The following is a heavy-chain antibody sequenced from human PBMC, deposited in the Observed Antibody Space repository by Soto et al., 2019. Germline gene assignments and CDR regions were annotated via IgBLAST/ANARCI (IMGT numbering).Heavy chain of an antibody. CDR1: GFTFSNYG. CDR3: ARDDIPGRAVAIYGMDV. J-gene: IGHJ6*02. Sequence: PGGSLRPSCAASGFTFSNYGMHWVRQAPGKGLEWVAVIWYDGSNKYYADSVKGRFTISRDNSRNTLYLQMNSLRAEDTAVYYCARDDIPGRAVAIYGMDVWGQGTTVTVSS. D-gene: IGHD6-19*01. V-gene: IGHV3-33*01. CDR2: IWYDGSNK.